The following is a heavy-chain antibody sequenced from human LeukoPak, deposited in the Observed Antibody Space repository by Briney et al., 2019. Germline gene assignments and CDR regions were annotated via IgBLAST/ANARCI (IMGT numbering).Heavy chain of an antibody. CDR2: INPNSGGT. Sequence: ASVKVSCKASGYTFTGYYMHWVRQAPGQGLEWMGWINPNSGGTNYAQKFQGRVTMTRDTSISTAYMELSRLRPDDTAVYYCASNCGGDCFLGNWGQGTLVTVSS. CDR1: GYTFTGYY. V-gene: IGHV1-2*02. CDR3: ASNCGGDCFLGN. D-gene: IGHD2-21*01. J-gene: IGHJ4*02.